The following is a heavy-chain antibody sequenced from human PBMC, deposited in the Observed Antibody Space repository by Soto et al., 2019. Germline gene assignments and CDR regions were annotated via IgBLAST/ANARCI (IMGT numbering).Heavy chain of an antibody. V-gene: IGHV3-23*01. Sequence: EVQLLESGGGLVQPGGSLRLSCAASEFTFSSNAMHWVRQAPGKGLEWVSGITGSGSTIFYADSVKGRFTISRDNFKNTISLHMSSLRAEDTAIYYCAKDFTAYLSSWFHLWGQGTLVTVSS. J-gene: IGHJ5*02. D-gene: IGHD6-13*01. CDR2: ITGSGSTI. CDR3: AKDFTAYLSSWFHL. CDR1: EFTFSSNA.